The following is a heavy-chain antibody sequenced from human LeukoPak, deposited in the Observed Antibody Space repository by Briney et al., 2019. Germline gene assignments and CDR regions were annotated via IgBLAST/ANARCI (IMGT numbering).Heavy chain of an antibody. CDR1: GYTFTSYY. CDR3: ARDDYGDHYYYGMDV. J-gene: IGHJ6*02. D-gene: IGHD4-17*01. Sequence: ASVKVSCKASGYTFTSYYMHWGRQAPGQGLEWMGIINPSGAGTSYALKFQGRVTMTRDTSTSTVYMELSSLRSEDTAVYYCARDDYGDHYYYGMDVWGQGTTVTVSS. CDR2: INPSGAGT. V-gene: IGHV1-46*01.